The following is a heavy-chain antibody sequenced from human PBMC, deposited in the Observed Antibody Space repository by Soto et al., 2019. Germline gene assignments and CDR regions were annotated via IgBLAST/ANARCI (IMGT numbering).Heavy chain of an antibody. D-gene: IGHD6-13*01. V-gene: IGHV1-18*01. Sequence: QVQLVQSGAEVKKPGASVKVSCKASGYTFTSYGISWVRQAPGQGLEWMGWISAYNGNTNYAQKLQGRVTMTTDTSTSTAYMDLRSLRSNDTAVYYCARDSPAAAGTFGRYGMDVWGQGTTVTVSS. CDR3: ARDSPAAAGTFGRYGMDV. CDR2: ISAYNGNT. J-gene: IGHJ6*02. CDR1: GYTFTSYG.